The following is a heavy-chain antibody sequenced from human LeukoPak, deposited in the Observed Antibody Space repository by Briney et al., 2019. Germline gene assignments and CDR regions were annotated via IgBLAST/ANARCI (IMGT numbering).Heavy chain of an antibody. J-gene: IGHJ4*02. CDR2: INSDGSWT. Sequence: GGSLRLSCAASGNYWMHWVRQAPGKGLVWVSHINSDGSWTSYADSVKGRFTISKDNAKNTVYLQMNSLGAEDTAVYYCARGRTRVDYWGQGTLVTVSS. CDR3: ARGRTRVDY. V-gene: IGHV3-74*01. D-gene: IGHD1-1*01. CDR1: GNYW.